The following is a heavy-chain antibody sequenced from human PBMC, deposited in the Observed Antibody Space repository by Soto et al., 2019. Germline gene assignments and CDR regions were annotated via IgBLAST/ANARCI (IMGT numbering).Heavy chain of an antibody. CDR1: GFTFSSYA. V-gene: IGHV3-23*01. CDR3: AIQGYCSSTSCYKGPNYYYYGMDV. Sequence: PGGSLRLSCAASGFTFSSYAMSWVRQAPGEGLEWVSAISGSGGSTYYADSVKGRFTISRDNSKNTLYLQMNSLRAEDTAVYYCAIQGYCSSTSCYKGPNYYYYGMDVWGQGTTVPSP. J-gene: IGHJ6*02. CDR2: ISGSGGST. D-gene: IGHD2-2*02.